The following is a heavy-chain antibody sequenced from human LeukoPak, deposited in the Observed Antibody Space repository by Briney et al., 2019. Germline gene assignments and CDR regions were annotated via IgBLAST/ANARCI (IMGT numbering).Heavy chain of an antibody. CDR3: ARERYGGPFDY. CDR1: GFTFSSYG. D-gene: IGHD1-26*01. Sequence: GGSLRLSCAASGFTFSSYGMSWVRQAPGKGLEWVAVISYDGSNKYYADSAKGRFTISRDNSKNTLYLQMNSLRAEDTAVYYCARERYGGPFDYWGQGTLVTVSS. J-gene: IGHJ4*02. CDR2: ISYDGSNK. V-gene: IGHV3-30*03.